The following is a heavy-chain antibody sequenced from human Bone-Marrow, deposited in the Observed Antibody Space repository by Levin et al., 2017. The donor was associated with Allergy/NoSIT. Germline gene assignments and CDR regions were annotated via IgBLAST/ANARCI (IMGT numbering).Heavy chain of an antibody. D-gene: IGHD5-18*01. CDR1: GYTFTSYD. V-gene: IGHV1-8*01. J-gene: IGHJ6*02. CDR2: MNPNSGNT. CDR3: AREYRDYYGMDV. Sequence: ASVKVSCKASGYTFTSYDINWVRQATGQGLEWMGWMNPNSGNTGYAQKFQGRVTMTRNTSISTAYMELSSLRSEDTAVYYCAREYRDYYGMDVWGQGTTVTVSS.